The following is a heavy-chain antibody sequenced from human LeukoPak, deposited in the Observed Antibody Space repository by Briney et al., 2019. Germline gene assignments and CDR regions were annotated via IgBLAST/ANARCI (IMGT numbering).Heavy chain of an antibody. J-gene: IGHJ6*03. CDR3: ARSRNFEYSSSSSYYYMDV. Sequence: QPGGSLRLSYAASGFTFSSYGMHWVRQAPGKGLEWVSYISSSSSTIYYADSVKGRFTISRDNAKNSLYLQMNSLRAEDTAVYYCARSRNFEYSSSSSYYYMDVWGKGTTVTVSS. D-gene: IGHD6-6*01. CDR1: GFTFSSYG. CDR2: ISSSSSTI. V-gene: IGHV3-48*01.